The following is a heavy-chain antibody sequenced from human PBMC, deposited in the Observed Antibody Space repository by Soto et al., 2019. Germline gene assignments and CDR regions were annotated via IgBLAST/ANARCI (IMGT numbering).Heavy chain of an antibody. CDR2: ISAYNGNT. CDR1: GYTFTSYG. J-gene: IGHJ6*02. Sequence: QVQLVQSGAEVKKPGASVKVSCKAAGYTFTSYGISWVRQAPGQGLEWMGWISAYNGNTNYAQKLQGRVTMTTDTPTSTSYMELRSLRSDDTSVYYCARDSTPTVATRVGPPYYYYGMDVWGQGTTVTVSS. CDR3: ARDSTPTVATRVGPPYYYYGMDV. V-gene: IGHV1-18*01. D-gene: IGHD5-12*01.